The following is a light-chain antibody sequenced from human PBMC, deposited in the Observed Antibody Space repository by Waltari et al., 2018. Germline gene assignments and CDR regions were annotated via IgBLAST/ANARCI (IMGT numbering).Light chain of an antibody. Sequence: DIVMTQSPATLSVSPGERVTLSCRSSQSVSYNLAWSQQKPGQAPRLLTYAASTRATGIPARFSGSGSGSAFSLIISSLQSEDFAVYYCQQYNDRPRTFGQGTKVEIK. CDR1: QSVSYN. CDR3: QQYNDRPRT. CDR2: AAS. J-gene: IGKJ1*01. V-gene: IGKV3-15*01.